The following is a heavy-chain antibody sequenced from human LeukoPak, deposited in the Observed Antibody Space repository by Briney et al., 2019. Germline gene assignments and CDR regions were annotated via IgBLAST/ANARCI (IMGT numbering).Heavy chain of an antibody. V-gene: IGHV4-59*08. Sequence: SETLSLTCTVSGASISNYYWSWIRQPPGKGLEWIGYIHYSGSTDYNPSLKSRVTISVDTSKNQFSLKLTSVTAADTAVYYCARSSGYMSYWGQGTLVTVSS. CDR3: ARSSGYMSY. J-gene: IGHJ4*02. CDR1: GASISNYY. CDR2: IHYSGST. D-gene: IGHD3-22*01.